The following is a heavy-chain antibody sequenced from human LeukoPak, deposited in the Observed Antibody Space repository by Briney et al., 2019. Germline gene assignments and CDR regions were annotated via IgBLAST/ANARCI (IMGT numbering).Heavy chain of an antibody. CDR2: IYSEGTT. V-gene: IGHV3-53*01. J-gene: IGHJ6*02. Sequence: GGSLRLSCAASGFTVSTNYMSWVRQAPGKGLEWVSVIYSEGTTNYADSAKGRFTISRDNSKNTVYLQMNSLRAEDTAVYYCARGGYAHYYGMDVWGQGATVTVSS. D-gene: IGHD5-18*01. CDR3: ARGGYAHYYGMDV. CDR1: GFTVSTNY.